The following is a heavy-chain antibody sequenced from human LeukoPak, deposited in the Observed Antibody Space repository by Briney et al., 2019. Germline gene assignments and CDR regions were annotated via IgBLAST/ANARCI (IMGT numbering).Heavy chain of an antibody. CDR1: GYTFTGYY. CDR2: MNPNSGNT. J-gene: IGHJ4*02. Sequence: ASVKVSCKASGYTFTGYYMHWVRQAPGQGLEWMGWMNPNSGNTGYAQKFQGRVTITRNTSISTAYMELSSLRSEDTAVYYCAAGDLYYFDYWGQGTLVTVFS. CDR3: AAGDLYYFDY. D-gene: IGHD1-1*01. V-gene: IGHV1-8*03.